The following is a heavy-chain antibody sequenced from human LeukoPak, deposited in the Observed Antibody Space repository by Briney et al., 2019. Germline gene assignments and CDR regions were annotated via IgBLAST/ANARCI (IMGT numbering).Heavy chain of an antibody. Sequence: PGGSLRLSCAASGFTFSSYSMNWVRQAPGKGLEWVSYISSSSSTIYYADSVKGRFTISRDNAKNSLYLQMNSLRAEDTAVYYCARVGVEMATISSDWGQGTLVTVSS. CDR3: ARVGVEMATISSD. CDR1: GFTFSSYS. D-gene: IGHD5-24*01. CDR2: ISSSSSTI. V-gene: IGHV3-48*01. J-gene: IGHJ4*02.